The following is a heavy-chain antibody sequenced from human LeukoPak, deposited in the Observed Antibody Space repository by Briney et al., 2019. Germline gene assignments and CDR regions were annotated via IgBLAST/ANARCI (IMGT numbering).Heavy chain of an antibody. CDR2: IYSGGST. Sequence: GGSLRLSCAASGFTVSSNYMSWVRQAPGKGLEWVSVIYSGGSTYYADSVKGRFTISRDNSKNTLYLQMNSLRAEDTAVYYCARGAHGNYGYYFDYWGQGTLVTVSS. D-gene: IGHD4-17*01. V-gene: IGHV3-53*01. CDR3: ARGAHGNYGYYFDY. CDR1: GFTVSSNY. J-gene: IGHJ4*02.